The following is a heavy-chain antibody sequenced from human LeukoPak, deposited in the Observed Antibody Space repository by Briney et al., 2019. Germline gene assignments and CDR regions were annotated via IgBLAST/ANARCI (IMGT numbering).Heavy chain of an antibody. D-gene: IGHD4-17*01. J-gene: IGHJ4*02. CDR1: GGSISSGGYS. CDR3: ARGYGEEMGRGLDYFDY. Sequence: PSETLSLTCAVSGGSISSGGYSWSWIRQPPGKGLEWIGYIYHSGSTYYNPSLKSRVTISVDRSKNQFSLKLSSVTAADTAVYYCARGYGEEMGRGLDYFDYWGQGTLVTVSS. CDR2: IYHSGST. V-gene: IGHV4-30-2*01.